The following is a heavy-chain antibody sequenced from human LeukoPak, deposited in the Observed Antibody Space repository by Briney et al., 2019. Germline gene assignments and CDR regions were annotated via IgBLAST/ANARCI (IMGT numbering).Heavy chain of an antibody. D-gene: IGHD3-10*01. CDR1: GGSISSYY. V-gene: IGHV4-59*01. CDR3: AREIRDYYGSGSYYFDY. CDR2: IYYSGST. Sequence: PSETLSLTCTVSGGSISSYYWSWIRQPPGKGLEWIGYIYYSGSTNYNPSLKSRVTISVDTSKNQFSLKLSSVTAADTAVYYCAREIRDYYGSGSYYFDYWGQGTLVTVSS. J-gene: IGHJ4*02.